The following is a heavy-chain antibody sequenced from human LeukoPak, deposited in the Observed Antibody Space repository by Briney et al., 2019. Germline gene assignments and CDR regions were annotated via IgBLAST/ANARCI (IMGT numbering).Heavy chain of an antibody. CDR2: IFNSGATT. D-gene: IGHD4-4*01. CDR3: AKDSNYAIDY. V-gene: IGHV3-23*01. CDR1: GFSFSSYV. Sequence: GGSLRLSCAASGFSFSSYVMSWVRQAPGKGLEWVSGIFNSGATTYYAASVKGRFTISRDNSKNTLYLQMNSLRAEDTAVYYCAKDSNYAIDYWGQGTLVTVSS. J-gene: IGHJ4*02.